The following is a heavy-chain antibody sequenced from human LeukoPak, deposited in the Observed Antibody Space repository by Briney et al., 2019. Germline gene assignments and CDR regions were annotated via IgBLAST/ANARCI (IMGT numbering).Heavy chain of an antibody. V-gene: IGHV3-48*01. CDR1: GFTFSSYS. D-gene: IGHD1-1*01. CDR3: ARDFGYTPTGD. J-gene: IGHJ4*02. CDR2: ISSSSSTI. Sequence: GGSLRLSCAASGFTFSSYSMNWVRQAPGKGLEWVSYISSSSSTIYYADSVKGRFTIPRDNAKNSLYLQMNSLRAEDTAVYYCARDFGYTPTGDWGQGTLVTVSS.